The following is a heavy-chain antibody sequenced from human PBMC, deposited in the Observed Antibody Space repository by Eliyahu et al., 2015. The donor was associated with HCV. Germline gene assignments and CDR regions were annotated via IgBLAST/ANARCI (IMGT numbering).Heavy chain of an antibody. J-gene: IGHJ5*02. CDR3: ASGGGGIAVAGTGGWFDP. Sequence: QVQLQESGPGLVKPSETLSLSCTVSGGSITTXYWSWXRQPPGKRLEWIGYIHYSGSTNYNPSLKSRVTISVDTSKNQFSLNLTSVTAADTAVYYCASGGGGIAVAGTGGWFDPWGQGTLVTVSS. CDR2: IHYSGST. D-gene: IGHD6-19*01. V-gene: IGHV4-59*01. CDR1: GGSITTXY.